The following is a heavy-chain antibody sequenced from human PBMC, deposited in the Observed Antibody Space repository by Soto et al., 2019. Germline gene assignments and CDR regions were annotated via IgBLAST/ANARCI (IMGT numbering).Heavy chain of an antibody. CDR3: ARGYDILTGYYRWFDP. CDR1: GGSISDNDYY. J-gene: IGHJ5*02. V-gene: IGHV4-39*01. Sequence: SETLSLTCTVSGGSISDNDYYWSWIRQPPGKGLEWIGTISHTGTAYYNPSLESRVAVSVGTSENQFSLNLSSVTAADTAVYYCARGYDILTGYYRWFDPWGQGTLVTVSS. CDR2: ISHTGTA. D-gene: IGHD3-9*01.